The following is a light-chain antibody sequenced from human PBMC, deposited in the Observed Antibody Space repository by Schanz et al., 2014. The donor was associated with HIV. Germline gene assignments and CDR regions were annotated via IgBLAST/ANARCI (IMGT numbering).Light chain of an antibody. CDR3: QQYSNWPPMT. CDR1: QSVSSSY. J-gene: IGKJ4*01. CDR2: GAS. V-gene: IGKV3-15*01. Sequence: EIVLTQSPATLSLSPGERATLSCRASQSVSSSYLAWYQQKPGQAPRLLIYGASTRATGIPARFSGSGSGTEFTLTIGSLQSEDFAVYYCQQYSNWPPMTFGGGTKVEI.